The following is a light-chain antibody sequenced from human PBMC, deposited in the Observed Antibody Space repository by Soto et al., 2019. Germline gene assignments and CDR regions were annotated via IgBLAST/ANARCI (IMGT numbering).Light chain of an antibody. J-gene: IGKJ4*01. CDR1: QDISSY. CDR3: QQLNSYPIAT. V-gene: IGKV1-9*01. CDR2: AAS. Sequence: DIQLTQSPSFLSASVGDRVTITCRASQDISSYLAWYQQKPGKAXKLLIYAASTLQSGVPSSFSGSGSGREFTLTISRLQTEDFANYYCQQLNSYPIATFGGGTKVDIK.